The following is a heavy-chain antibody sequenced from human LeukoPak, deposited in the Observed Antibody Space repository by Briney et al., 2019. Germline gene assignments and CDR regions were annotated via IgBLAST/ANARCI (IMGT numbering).Heavy chain of an antibody. CDR2: INHSGST. Sequence: SETLSLTCAVYGGSFSGYYWSWIRQPPGEGLEWIGEINHSGSTNYNPSLKSRVTISVDTSKNQFSLKLSSVTAADTAVYYCARALGVAVYWYFDLWGRGTLVTVSS. J-gene: IGHJ2*01. D-gene: IGHD6-19*01. CDR3: ARALGVAVYWYFDL. V-gene: IGHV4-34*01. CDR1: GGSFSGYY.